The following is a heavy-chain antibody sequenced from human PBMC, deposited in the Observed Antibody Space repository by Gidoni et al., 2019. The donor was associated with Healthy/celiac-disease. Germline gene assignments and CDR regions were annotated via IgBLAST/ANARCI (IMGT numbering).Heavy chain of an antibody. CDR1: GYTFTSYV. CDR3: ARDGDIVVVPAARRGGSFDP. D-gene: IGHD2-2*01. CDR2: ISAYNGNT. V-gene: IGHV1-18*01. J-gene: IGHJ5*02. Sequence: QVQLVQSGAEVKKPGASVQVSCKASGYTFTSYVISWVRQAPGQGLEWMGWISAYNGNTNYAQKLQGRVTMTTDTATSTAYMELRSLRADDTAVYYCARDGDIVVVPAARRGGSFDPWGQGTLVTVSS.